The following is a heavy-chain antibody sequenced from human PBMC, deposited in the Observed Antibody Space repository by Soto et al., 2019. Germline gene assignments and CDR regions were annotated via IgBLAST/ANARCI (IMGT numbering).Heavy chain of an antibody. CDR1: GGSISTYY. V-gene: IGHV4-4*07. CDR3: ARYSSNWFQTEGMDV. D-gene: IGHD6-13*01. Sequence: SETLSLTCTVSGGSISTYYWSWIRQPAGRGLEWIGRIDTSGNTNYNPSLKSRVTMSVDTSKKQFSLKLTSVTAADTAVYYCARYSSNWFQTEGMDVWGQGTTVTVSS. J-gene: IGHJ6*02. CDR2: IDTSGNT.